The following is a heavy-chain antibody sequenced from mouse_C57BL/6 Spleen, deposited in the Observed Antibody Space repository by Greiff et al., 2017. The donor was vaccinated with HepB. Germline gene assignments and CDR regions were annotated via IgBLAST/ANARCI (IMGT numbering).Heavy chain of an antibody. J-gene: IGHJ4*01. V-gene: IGHV3-6*01. CDR2: ISYDGSN. Sequence: VQLKQSGPGLVKPSQSLSLTCSVTGYSITSGYYWNWIRQFPGNKLEWMGYISYDGSNNYNPSLKNRISITRDTSKNQFFLKLNSVTTEDTATYYCAKWGYAMDYWGQGTSVTVSS. CDR3: AKWGYAMDY. CDR1: GYSITSGYY.